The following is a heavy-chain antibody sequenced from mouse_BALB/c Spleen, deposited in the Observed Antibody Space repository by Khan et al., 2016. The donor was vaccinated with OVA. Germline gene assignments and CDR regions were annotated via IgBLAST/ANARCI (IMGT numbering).Heavy chain of an antibody. V-gene: IGHV1S135*01. CDR3: TRHGYVAWFTY. Sequence: EVQLQQSGPELMKPGASVKISCKASGYSFTSYYIHWVMQSHGTSLEWIGYIDPFSGGTTYNQKLKGKATLTVAKSSSTSYIHLINLTSEASAVYYCTRHGYVAWFTYWSQGTLVTVSA. J-gene: IGHJ3*01. CDR2: IDPFSGGT. CDR1: GYSFTSYY. D-gene: IGHD2-2*01.